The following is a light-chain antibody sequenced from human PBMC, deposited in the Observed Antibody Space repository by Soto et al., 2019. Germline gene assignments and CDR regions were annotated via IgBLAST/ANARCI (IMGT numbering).Light chain of an antibody. CDR3: QQRINWPIT. V-gene: IGKV3-11*01. CDR2: DAS. J-gene: IGKJ5*01. Sequence: EIVLTQSPATLSLSPGERATLSCRASQSISSYLAWYQKKPGQAPRLLIYDASNRATGIPARFSGSGSGTDFTLTISSLEPEDFAVYYCQQRINWPITFGQGTRLEIK. CDR1: QSISSY.